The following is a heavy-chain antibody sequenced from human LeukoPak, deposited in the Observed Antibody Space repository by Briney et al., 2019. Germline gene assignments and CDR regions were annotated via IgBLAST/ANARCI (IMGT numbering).Heavy chain of an antibody. J-gene: IGHJ4*02. Sequence: ASVKVSCKASGGTFSSYAISWVRQAPGQGLEWMGWINPNSGGTNYAQKFQGWVTMTRDTSISTAYMELSRLRSDDTAVYYCARGAVAGYYFDYWGQGTLVTVSS. CDR1: GGTFSSYA. CDR3: ARGAVAGYYFDY. V-gene: IGHV1-2*04. D-gene: IGHD6-19*01. CDR2: INPNSGGT.